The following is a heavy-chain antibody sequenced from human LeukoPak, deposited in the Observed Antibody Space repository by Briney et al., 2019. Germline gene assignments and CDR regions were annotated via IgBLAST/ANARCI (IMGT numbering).Heavy chain of an antibody. CDR3: ASFIYDSSGYYYGAFDI. CDR1: GGSISSSNW. J-gene: IGHJ3*02. D-gene: IGHD3-22*01. V-gene: IGHV4-4*02. Sequence: SETLSLTCAVSGGSISSSNWWSWVRQPPGKGLEWIGEIHHSGSTTYNPSLKSRVIISVDRSKNQFSLKLSSVTAADTAVYYCASFIYDSSGYYYGAFDIWGQGTMVTVSS. CDR2: IHHSGST.